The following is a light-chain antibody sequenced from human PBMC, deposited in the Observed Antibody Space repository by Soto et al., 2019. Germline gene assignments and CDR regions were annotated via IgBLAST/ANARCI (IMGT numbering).Light chain of an antibody. CDR2: GAS. J-gene: IGKJ1*01. V-gene: IGKV3-20*01. CDR1: QSVTNSF. CDR3: QQYVSSPWA. Sequence: EIVLAQSPGTLSLSPGERATLSCRASQSVTNSFLAWYQQKPGQAPRLLIYGASRRDTGIPDRFTGSGSGTDFTLTISRLEPEEFAVYYCQQYVSSPWAFGQGTKVEI.